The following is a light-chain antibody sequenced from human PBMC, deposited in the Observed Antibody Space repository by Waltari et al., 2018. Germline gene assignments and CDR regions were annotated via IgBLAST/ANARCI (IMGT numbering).Light chain of an antibody. V-gene: IGKV2-28*01. Sequence: DIVMTQFPVSLPVTPGEPASISCRSSQSLLHSNVNNYLDWYLQKPGQSPQLLIYLGSNRASGVPDRFSGSGSGTDFTLKISRVEAEDVGVYYCMQSLQALWTFGPGTKVEFK. CDR1: QSLLHSNVNNY. CDR3: MQSLQALWT. CDR2: LGS. J-gene: IGKJ1*01.